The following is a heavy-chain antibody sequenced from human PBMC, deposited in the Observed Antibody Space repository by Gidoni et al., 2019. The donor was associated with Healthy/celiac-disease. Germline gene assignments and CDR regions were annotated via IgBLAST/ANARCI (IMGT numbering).Heavy chain of an antibody. J-gene: IGHJ4*02. CDR3: ARSSYYDFWSGYYETNGYFDY. D-gene: IGHD3-3*01. Sequence: QVQLQESGPGLVKPSQTLSLTCTVSGGSISSSGYSWSWIRQHPGKGLEWIGYIYYSGSTYYNPSLKSRVTISVDTSKNQFSLKLSSVTAADTAVYYCARSSYYDFWSGYYETNGYFDYWGQGTLVTVSS. V-gene: IGHV4-31*03. CDR1: GGSISSSGYS. CDR2: IYYSGST.